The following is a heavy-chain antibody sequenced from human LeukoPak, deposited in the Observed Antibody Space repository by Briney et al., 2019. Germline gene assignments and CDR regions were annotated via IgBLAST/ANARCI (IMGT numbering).Heavy chain of an antibody. D-gene: IGHD2-15*01. CDR3: ARSYRGYCSGGSCYNCGY. CDR2: INPSGGST. CDR1: GYTFTGYY. J-gene: IGHJ4*02. V-gene: IGHV1-46*01. Sequence: ASVKVSCKASGYTFTGYYMHWVRQAPGQGLEWMGIINPSGGSTSYAQKFQGRVTMTRDMSTSTVYMELSSLRSEDTAVYYCARSYRGYCSGGSCYNCGYWGQGTLVTVSS.